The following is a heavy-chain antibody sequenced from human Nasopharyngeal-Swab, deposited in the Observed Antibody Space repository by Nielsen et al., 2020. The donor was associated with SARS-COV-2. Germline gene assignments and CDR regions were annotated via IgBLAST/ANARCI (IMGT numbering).Heavy chain of an antibody. CDR2: ISYDGSNK. D-gene: IGHD3-22*01. CDR3: ARERDYYDSSGYYYPGGFDL. CDR1: GFTFSSYA. J-gene: IGHJ2*01. V-gene: IGHV3-30*04. Sequence: GESLKISCAASGFTFSSYAMHWARQAPGKGPEWVAVISYDGSNKYYADSVKGRFTISRDNSKNTLYLQMNSLRAEDTAVYYCARERDYYDSSGYYYPGGFDLWGRGTLVTVSS.